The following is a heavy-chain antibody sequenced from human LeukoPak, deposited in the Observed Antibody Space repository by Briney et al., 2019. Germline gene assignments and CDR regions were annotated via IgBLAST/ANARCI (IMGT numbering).Heavy chain of an antibody. V-gene: IGHV4-34*01. D-gene: IGHD3/OR15-3a*01. CDR3: ARESGGTGH. J-gene: IGHJ4*02. Sequence: SETLSLTCAVSGGSFSGYYWSWIRQPPGKGLEWIGEINHSGSLNYNASLKSRVSISADTSKNQFSLKLTSVTASDTAGYYCARESGGTGHWGQGTLVTVSS. CDR2: INHSGSL. CDR1: GGSFSGYY.